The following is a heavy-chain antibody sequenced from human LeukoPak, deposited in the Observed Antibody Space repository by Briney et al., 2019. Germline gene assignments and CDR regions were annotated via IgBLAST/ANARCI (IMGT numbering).Heavy chain of an antibody. D-gene: IGHD6-19*01. CDR1: GGSISSYY. J-gene: IGHJ6*03. CDR3: ARVGAVAAIPYYYYYMDV. Sequence: PSETLSLTCTVSGGSISSYYWSWIRQPAGKGLEWIGRIYTSGSTNYNPSLKSRVTMSVDKSKNPFSLKLSSVTAADTAVYYCARVGAVAAIPYYYYYMDVWGKGTTVTVSS. CDR2: IYTSGST. V-gene: IGHV4-4*07.